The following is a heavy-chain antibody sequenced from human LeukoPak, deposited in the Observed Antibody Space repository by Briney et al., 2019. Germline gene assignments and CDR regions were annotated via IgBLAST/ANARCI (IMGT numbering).Heavy chain of an antibody. D-gene: IGHD5-24*01. CDR1: GFTFSRYG. J-gene: IGHJ6*02. CDR3: AKDPIPVPCNNYDHMDV. V-gene: IGHV3-30*18. CDR2: ISSDGSNK. Sequence: GGSLRLSRAASGFTFSRYGMYGVPPAPGEGLEWVAVISSDGSNKYYVDSVKGRFTISRDNSKNPLYLQMNSLRAEDTAVYYCAKDPIPVPCNNYDHMDVWGQGTTVSVPS.